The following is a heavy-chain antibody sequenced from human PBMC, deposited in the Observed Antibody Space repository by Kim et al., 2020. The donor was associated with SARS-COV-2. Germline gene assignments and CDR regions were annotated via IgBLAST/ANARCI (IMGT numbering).Heavy chain of an antibody. CDR3: ARHYGRGRPFFDY. CDR2: IGSGGAM. CDR1: GFTFSSYG. Sequence: GGSLRLSCAASGFTFSSYGMSWVRQAPGKGLEWVSAIGSGGAMFYADSVRGRFTISRDNSKNTLYLQMSSLRAEDTAIYYCARHYGRGRPFFDYWGQGTL. V-gene: IGHV3-23*01. J-gene: IGHJ4*01. D-gene: IGHD3-10*01.